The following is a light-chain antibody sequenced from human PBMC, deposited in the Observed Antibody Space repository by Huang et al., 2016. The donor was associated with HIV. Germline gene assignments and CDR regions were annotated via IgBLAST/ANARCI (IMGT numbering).Light chain of an antibody. CDR1: KGINNY. J-gene: IGKJ1*01. CDR3: QKYDSAPRT. CDR2: AAS. V-gene: IGKV1-27*01. Sequence: DIQMTQSPSSLSASVGDRIPITCRASKGINNYLAWYQHKSGKVPNLLVYAASTFRSGGPSRFSGSGSGTYFTLTITSRQPEDVATYYCQKYDSAPRTFGQGTKVKIK.